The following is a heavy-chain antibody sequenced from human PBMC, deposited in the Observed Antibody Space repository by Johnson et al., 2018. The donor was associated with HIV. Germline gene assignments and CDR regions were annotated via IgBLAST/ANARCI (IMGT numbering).Heavy chain of an antibody. CDR2: IKQDGSET. J-gene: IGHJ3*01. CDR1: GFTFSSYW. Sequence: VQVVESGGGVVQPGRSLRLSCAASGFTFSSYWMSWVRQAPGKGLEWVVNIKQDGSETSYVDSVTGRFTISRDNARNTLFLQMNSLRADDTAVYYCARDLGGDAGFDVWGQGTTVTVSS. CDR3: ARDLGGDAGFDV. D-gene: IGHD3-10*01. V-gene: IGHV3-7*01.